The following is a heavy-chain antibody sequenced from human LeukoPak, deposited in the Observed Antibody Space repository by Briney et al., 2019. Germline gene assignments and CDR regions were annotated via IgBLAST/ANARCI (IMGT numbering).Heavy chain of an antibody. D-gene: IGHD5-12*01. J-gene: IGHJ4*02. CDR3: ARGGGYSGYDFNY. CDR2: IYSGGST. CDR1: GFTFSSYA. V-gene: IGHV3-53*01. Sequence: GGSLSLSCAASGFTFSSYAMHWVRQAPGKGLEGVSVIYSGGSTYYADSVKGRFTISRDNSKNTLYLQMNSLRAEDTAVYYCARGGGYSGYDFNYWGQGTLVTVSS.